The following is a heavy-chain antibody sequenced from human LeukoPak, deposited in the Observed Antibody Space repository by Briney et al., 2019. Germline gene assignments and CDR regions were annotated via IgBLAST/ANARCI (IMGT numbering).Heavy chain of an antibody. V-gene: IGHV4-34*01. Sequence: SETLSLTCAVYGGSFSGYYWSWIRQPPGKGLEWIGEINHSGSTNYNPSLKSRVTISVDTSKNQFSLKLSSVTAADTAVYYCARGRLDFDWFDYWGQGTLVTVSS. D-gene: IGHD3-9*01. CDR3: ARGRLDFDWFDY. CDR2: INHSGST. J-gene: IGHJ4*02. CDR1: GGSFSGYY.